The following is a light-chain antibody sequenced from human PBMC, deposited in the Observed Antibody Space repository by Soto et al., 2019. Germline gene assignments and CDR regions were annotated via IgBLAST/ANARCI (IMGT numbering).Light chain of an antibody. CDR1: NSNVGSNT. J-gene: IGLJ2*01. CDR3: AAWDDSLNAVV. Sequence: VLTQPPSASGTPGQRVTISCSGSNSNVGSNTVDWYQQLPGTAPKLLIYHNNQRPSGVPDRLSGSKSGTSASLAISGLQSEDEADYYCAAWDDSLNAVVFGGGTKVTVL. V-gene: IGLV1-44*01. CDR2: HNN.